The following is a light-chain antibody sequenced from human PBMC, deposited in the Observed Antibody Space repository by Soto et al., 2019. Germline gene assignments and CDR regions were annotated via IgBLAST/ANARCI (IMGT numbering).Light chain of an antibody. V-gene: IGKV1-5*01. J-gene: IGKJ5*01. CDR2: AAS. CDR3: QQNNRWPHIN. CDR1: QSISSW. Sequence: DVERTQSPSTLSASVVDRVTITCRASQSISSWLAWYQQKPGKAPKLLIYAASSLQSGVPSRFSGSGSGTDFTLTISSLQSEDSAVYFCQQNNRWPHINFGQGTRLEIK.